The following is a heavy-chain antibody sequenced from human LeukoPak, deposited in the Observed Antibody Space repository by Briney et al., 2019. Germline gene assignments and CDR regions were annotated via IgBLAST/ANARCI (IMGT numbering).Heavy chain of an antibody. Sequence: GASVKVSCKASGYTFTNYYMHWVRQAPGQGLEWMGMINPSGGSTTFAQKFQGRVTMTRDTSMSTAYMELRSLRSDDTAVYYCAREYDFWSGYSQGYFDYWGQGTLVTVSS. CDR3: AREYDFWSGYSQGYFDY. D-gene: IGHD3-3*01. V-gene: IGHV1-46*01. CDR1: GYTFTNYY. J-gene: IGHJ4*02. CDR2: INPSGGST.